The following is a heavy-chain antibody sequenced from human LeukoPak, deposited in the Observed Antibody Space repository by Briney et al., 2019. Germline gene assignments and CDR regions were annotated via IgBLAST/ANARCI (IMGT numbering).Heavy chain of an antibody. CDR3: ARERITTTAFDY. CDR1: GFTFTNYR. CDR2: ISCSGGNT. J-gene: IGHJ4*02. D-gene: IGHD4-17*01. V-gene: IGHV3-23*01. Sequence: LPGGSLRLSCAASGFTFTNYRMNWVRQAPGKGLEWVSDISCSGGNTHYADSVKGRFTISRDNSKNTLYLQMDSLRAEDTAIYYCARERITTTAFDYWRQGTLVTVSS.